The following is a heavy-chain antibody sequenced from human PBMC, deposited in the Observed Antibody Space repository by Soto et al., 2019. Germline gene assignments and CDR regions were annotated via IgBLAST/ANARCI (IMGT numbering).Heavy chain of an antibody. D-gene: IGHD3-22*01. CDR1: GFTFDDYA. J-gene: IGHJ3*02. V-gene: IGHV3-9*01. CDR3: VKEPGYYYDTSGYAFDI. Sequence: EVQLVESGGGLVQPGRSLRLSCAASGFTFDDYAMHWVRQAPGKGLEWVSGISWNSGSIGYADSVKGRFTISRDNAKNSLFLQMNSLRAEDTALYYCVKEPGYYYDTSGYAFDIWGQGTMVTVSS. CDR2: ISWNSGSI.